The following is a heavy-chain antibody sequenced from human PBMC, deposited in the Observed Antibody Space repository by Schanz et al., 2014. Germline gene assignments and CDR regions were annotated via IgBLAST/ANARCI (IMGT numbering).Heavy chain of an antibody. CDR3: AREMLDIVAKMDDDAFDI. J-gene: IGHJ3*02. CDR1: GYTFTDYY. Sequence: QVQLVQSGAEVKKLGASVKVSCKASGYTFTDYYMHWVRQAPGQGLEWMGRINPNSGGTNYAQKFQGRVTMTRDTSISTAYMEMSRLISDDTAVYYCAREMLDIVAKMDDDAFDIWGQGTMVTVSS. CDR2: INPNSGGT. V-gene: IGHV1-2*06. D-gene: IGHD5-12*01.